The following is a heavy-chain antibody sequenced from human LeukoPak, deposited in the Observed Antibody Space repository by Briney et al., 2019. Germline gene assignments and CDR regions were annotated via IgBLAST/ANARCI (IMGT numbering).Heavy chain of an antibody. J-gene: IGHJ4*02. CDR3: AKWDATIFGVVKGVFDY. CDR2: ISGSGGST. Sequence: GGSLRLSCAASGFTFSSYAMSWVRQAPGKGLEWVSAISGSGGSTYYADSVKGRFTISRDNSKNTLYLQMNSLRAEDTAVYYCAKWDATIFGVVKGVFDYWGQGTLVTVSS. D-gene: IGHD3-3*01. CDR1: GFTFSSYA. V-gene: IGHV3-23*01.